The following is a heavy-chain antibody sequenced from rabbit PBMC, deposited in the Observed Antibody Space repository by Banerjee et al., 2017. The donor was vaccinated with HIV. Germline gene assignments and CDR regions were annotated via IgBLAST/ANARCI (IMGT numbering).Heavy chain of an antibody. CDR1: GFTISSYH. D-gene: IGHD3-1*01. J-gene: IGHJ2*01. Sequence: QSLEESGGDLVKPGASLTLTCTASGFTISSYHMCWVRQAPGKGLEWIGCIYTGSGKTYYASWAKGRFTISKTSSTTVTLQMTSLTAADTATYFCARFGDGYGGAFDPWGPGTLVTVS. CDR2: IYTGSGKT. CDR3: ARFGDGYGGAFDP. V-gene: IGHV1S40*01.